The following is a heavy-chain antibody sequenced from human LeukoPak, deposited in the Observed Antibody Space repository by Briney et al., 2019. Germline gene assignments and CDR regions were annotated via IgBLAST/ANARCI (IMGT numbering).Heavy chain of an antibody. CDR2: INPNSGGT. CDR3: ARARGVRGVTSYFDY. V-gene: IGHV1-2*04. D-gene: IGHD3-10*01. CDR1: GYTFTGYY. J-gene: IGHJ4*02. Sequence: GASVTVSCKASGYTFTGYYMHWVRQAPGQGLEWMGWINPNSGGTNYAQKFRGWVTMPRDTSISTAYKELSRLRSDDTAVYYCARARGVRGVTSYFDYWGQGTLVTVSS.